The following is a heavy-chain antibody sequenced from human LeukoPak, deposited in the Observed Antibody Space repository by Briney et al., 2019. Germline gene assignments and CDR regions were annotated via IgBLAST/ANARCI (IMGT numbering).Heavy chain of an antibody. D-gene: IGHD2-2*02. V-gene: IGHV3-7*05. CDR3: ARFGYNYGMDV. CDR1: GFTFSSYL. Sequence: GGSLRLSCAASGFTFSSYLMNGVRQAPGKGLEWVANINQVGSEKYYVDSVKGRFTISRDNAKNSLYLQMLGLRAEDTAVYYCARFGYNYGMDVWGQGTTVTVSS. J-gene: IGHJ6*02. CDR2: INQVGSEK.